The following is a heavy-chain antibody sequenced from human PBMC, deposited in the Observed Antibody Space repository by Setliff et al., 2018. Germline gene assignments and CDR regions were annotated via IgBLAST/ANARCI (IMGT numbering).Heavy chain of an antibody. CDR1: GGSISSYY. V-gene: IGHV4-4*08. CDR3: AREGFYCTNGVCYRPFDY. Sequence: ASETLSLTCTVSGGSISSYYWSWIRQPPWKGLEWIGYIYSSGSTNYNPSLKSRVTISVDTSKNQFSLNLTSVTAADTAVYYCAREGFYCTNGVCYRPFDYWGQGTLVTSPQ. CDR2: IYSSGST. D-gene: IGHD2-8*01. J-gene: IGHJ4*02.